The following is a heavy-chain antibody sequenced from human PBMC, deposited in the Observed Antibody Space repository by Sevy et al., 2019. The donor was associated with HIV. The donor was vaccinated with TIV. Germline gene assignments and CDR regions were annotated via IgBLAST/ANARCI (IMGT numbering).Heavy chain of an antibody. Sequence: GGSLRLSCATSGFTFSSYSMHWVRQAPGKGLEWVATISYDGSNKHYADSVKGRFTISIDNFKNSLSLQMNSLRAEDTAMYYCALERLSSDVAEYFQNWGQGTLDTVSS. CDR1: GFTFSSYS. D-gene: IGHD1-1*01. J-gene: IGHJ1*01. CDR2: ISYDGSNK. CDR3: ALERLSSDVAEYFQN. V-gene: IGHV3-30-3*01.